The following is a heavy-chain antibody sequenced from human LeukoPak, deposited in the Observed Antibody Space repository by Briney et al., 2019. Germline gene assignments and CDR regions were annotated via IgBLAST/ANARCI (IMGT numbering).Heavy chain of an antibody. CDR2: IRYDGSNK. D-gene: IGHD2-21*01. CDR3: AKDIRYDNYYMDV. V-gene: IGHV3-30*02. Sequence: QPGGSLRLSCAASGFTFSSYGMHWVRQAPGKGLEWVAFIRYDGSNKYDADSVKGRFTISRDNSKNTLYLQMNSLRAEDTAVYYCAKDIRYDNYYMDVWGKGTTVTISS. CDR1: GFTFSSYG. J-gene: IGHJ6*03.